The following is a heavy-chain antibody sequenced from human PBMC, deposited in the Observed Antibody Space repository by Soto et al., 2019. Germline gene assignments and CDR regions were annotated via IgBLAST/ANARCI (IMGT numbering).Heavy chain of an antibody. CDR2: ISPMFGAA. D-gene: IGHD3-10*01. CDR1: GGTFNTYA. J-gene: IGHJ4*02. CDR3: AREVQVHTPAFVY. V-gene: IGHV1-69*19. Sequence: QVQLVQSGAEMKKPGSSVKVSCQSSGGTFNTYAMNWVRQAPGQGPEWMGDISPMFGAANYAPKFQGRVTITADESTGTSYRQLGSLTSEDTALYFCAREVQVHTPAFVYWGQGTLVTVSS.